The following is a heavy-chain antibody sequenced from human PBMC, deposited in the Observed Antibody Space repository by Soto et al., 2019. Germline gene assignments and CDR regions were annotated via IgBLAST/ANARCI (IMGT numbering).Heavy chain of an antibody. CDR3: ARHVADYVITWFDP. V-gene: IGHV4-39*01. D-gene: IGHD3-10*02. CDR2: IYYSGST. Sequence: TSETLSLTCTVSGGSISSSSYYWGWIRQPPGKGLEWIGSIYYSGSTYYNPSLKSRVTISVDTSKNQFSLKLSSVTAADTAVYYCARHVADYVITWFDPWGQGTLVTVSS. CDR1: GGSISSSSYY. J-gene: IGHJ5*02.